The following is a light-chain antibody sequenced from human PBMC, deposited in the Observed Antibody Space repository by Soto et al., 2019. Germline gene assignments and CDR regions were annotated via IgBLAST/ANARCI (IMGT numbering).Light chain of an antibody. J-gene: IGKJ5*01. Sequence: EIVMTQSPATLSVSPGERATLSCMASQSVITNLAWYQQKPGQAPRLLIYGASSRATGIPDRFSGSGSGTDFTLTISRLEPEDFAVYYCLQYGSSPHTFGQGTRLEIK. V-gene: IGKV3-20*01. CDR3: LQYGSSPHT. CDR1: QSVITN. CDR2: GAS.